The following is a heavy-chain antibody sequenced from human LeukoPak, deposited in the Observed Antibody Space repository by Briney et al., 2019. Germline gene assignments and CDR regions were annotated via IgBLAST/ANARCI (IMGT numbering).Heavy chain of an antibody. J-gene: IGHJ6*03. V-gene: IGHV4-39*07. D-gene: IGHD6-19*01. CDR2: INHSGST. CDR1: GGSISSRTYY. CDR3: ARGYSQWLVVSPYYMDV. Sequence: SETLSLTCTVSGGSISSRTYYWGWIRQPPGKGLEWIGEINHSGSTNYNPSLKSRVTISVDTSKNQFSLKLSSVTAADTAVYYCARGYSQWLVVSPYYMDVWGKGTTVTVSS.